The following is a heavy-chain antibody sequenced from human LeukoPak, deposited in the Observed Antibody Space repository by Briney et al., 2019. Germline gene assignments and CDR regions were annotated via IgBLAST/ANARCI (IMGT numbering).Heavy chain of an antibody. CDR2: IYTSGST. D-gene: IGHD2-2*01. J-gene: IGHJ3*02. CDR1: GGSISSGSYY. V-gene: IGHV4-61*02. CDR3: ARADPVVPAALDAFDI. Sequence: SETLSLTCTVSGGSISSGSYYWRWIRQPAGKGLEWIGRIYTSGSTNYNPSLKSRVTMSVDTSKNQFSLKLSSVTAADTAVYYCARADPVVPAALDAFDIWGQGTMVTVSS.